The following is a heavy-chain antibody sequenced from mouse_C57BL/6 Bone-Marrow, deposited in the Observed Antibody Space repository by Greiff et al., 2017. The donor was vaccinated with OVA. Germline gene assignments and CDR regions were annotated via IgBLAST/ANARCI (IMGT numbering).Heavy chain of an antibody. CDR1: GYTFTSYW. V-gene: IGHV1-50*01. CDR3: ARSDGLGFDY. CDR2: IDPSDSYT. D-gene: IGHD2-3*01. Sequence: QVQLQQPGAELVKPGASVKLSCKASGYTFTSYWMQWVKQRPGQGLEWIGEIDPSDSYTNYNQKFKGKATLTVDTSSSTAYMQLSSLTSEDSAVYYCARSDGLGFDYWGQGTTLTVSS. J-gene: IGHJ2*01.